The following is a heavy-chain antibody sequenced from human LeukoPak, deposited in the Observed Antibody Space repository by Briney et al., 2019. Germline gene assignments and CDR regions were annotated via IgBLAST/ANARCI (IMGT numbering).Heavy chain of an antibody. D-gene: IGHD3-22*01. CDR1: GYTFTSYY. V-gene: IGHV1-46*01. CDR2: INASGGST. CDR3: ARDGHRRYYYDSSGREDAFDI. Sequence: ASVTVSCKASGYTFTSYYMHWVRQAPGQGVEGMGLINASGGSTSYAQKFQGRVTMTRDMSTSTVYMELSRLRSEDTAVYYCARDGHRRYYYDSSGREDAFDIWGQGTMVTVSS. J-gene: IGHJ3*02.